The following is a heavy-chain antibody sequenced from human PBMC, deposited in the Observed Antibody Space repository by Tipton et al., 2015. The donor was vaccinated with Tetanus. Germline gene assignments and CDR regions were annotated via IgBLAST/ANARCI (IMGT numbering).Heavy chain of an antibody. CDR2: INPDGSHK. Sequence: SLRLSCAASGITISRSWMIWVRQAPGKGLEFVAKINPDGSHKDYVDSVTGRFSISRDNAKNSLYLQMNTLTDADTAVYYCARRGEARANWFDSWGQGTLVTVSS. J-gene: IGHJ5*01. V-gene: IGHV3-7*01. CDR3: ARRGEARANWFDS. CDR1: GITISRSW.